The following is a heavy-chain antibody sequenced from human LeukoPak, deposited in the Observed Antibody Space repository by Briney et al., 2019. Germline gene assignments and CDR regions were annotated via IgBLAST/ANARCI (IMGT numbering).Heavy chain of an antibody. CDR3: ARARPRLNFEFDY. Sequence: GGSLRLSCAASGFTVSSNYMSWVRQAPGKGLDWVSVIYSGGSTYYADSVKGRFTISRDNSKNTLYLQMNSLRAEDTAVYYCARARPRLNFEFDYWGQGTLVTVSS. D-gene: IGHD1-7*01. CDR1: GFTVSSNY. V-gene: IGHV3-66*01. J-gene: IGHJ4*02. CDR2: IYSGGST.